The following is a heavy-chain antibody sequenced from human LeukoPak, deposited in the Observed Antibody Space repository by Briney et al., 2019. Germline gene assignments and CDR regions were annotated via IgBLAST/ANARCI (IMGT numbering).Heavy chain of an antibody. J-gene: IGHJ4*02. V-gene: IGHV3-48*04. D-gene: IGHD2-21*02. CDR1: GFTFSSYS. Sequence: HPGGTLRLSCAASGFTFSSYSMNWVRQAPGKGLEWVSYISSSGSTIYYADSVKGRFTISRDNAKNSLYLQMNSLRAEDTAVYYCAREILAYCGGDCYSYYFDYWGQGTLVTVSS. CDR3: AREILAYCGGDCYSYYFDY. CDR2: ISSSGSTI.